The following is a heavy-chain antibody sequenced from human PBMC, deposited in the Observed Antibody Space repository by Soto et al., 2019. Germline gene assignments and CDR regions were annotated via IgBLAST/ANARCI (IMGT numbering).Heavy chain of an antibody. CDR1: GFTFSSYE. J-gene: IGHJ4*02. V-gene: IGHV3-48*03. CDR3: ARGNSPVNVY. Sequence: GGSLRLSCAASGFTFSSYEMNWVRQAPGKGLEWISYITSSGSTTYYADSVKGRFTISRDNAKNSLYLQMNSLRADDTAVYYCARGNSPVNVYWGQGTLVTVSS. CDR2: ITSSGSTT. D-gene: IGHD3-16*02.